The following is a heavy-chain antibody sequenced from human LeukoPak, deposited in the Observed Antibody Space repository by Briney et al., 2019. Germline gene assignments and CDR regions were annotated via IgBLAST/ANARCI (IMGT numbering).Heavy chain of an antibody. CDR1: GVSISNYY. CDR3: ARAPAAGDYYGMDV. V-gene: IGHV4-59*01. J-gene: IGHJ6*02. CDR2: IYYSGST. Sequence: SETLSLTCTVSGVSISNYYWSWIRQPSGKGLEWIGYIYYSGSTDYNPSLKSRVAISVDTSKNQFCLRLSSVTAADTAVYYCARAPAAGDYYGMDVWGQGTTVTVSS. D-gene: IGHD6-13*01.